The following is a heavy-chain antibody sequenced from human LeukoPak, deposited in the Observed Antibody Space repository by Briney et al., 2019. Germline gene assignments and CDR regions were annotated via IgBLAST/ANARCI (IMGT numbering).Heavy chain of an antibody. J-gene: IGHJ4*02. CDR2: INTQGTYT. CDR3: VIDLGDYNDF. CDR1: GITFSSYW. V-gene: IGHV3-74*01. D-gene: IGHD2-15*01. Sequence: GGSLRLSCAASGITFSSYWMHWVRQDPGRGLLWVSRINTQGTYTNYADSVKGRFTISRDNAENTLYLQMSSLRADDTAVYYCVIDLGDYNDFWGQGTLVSVSS.